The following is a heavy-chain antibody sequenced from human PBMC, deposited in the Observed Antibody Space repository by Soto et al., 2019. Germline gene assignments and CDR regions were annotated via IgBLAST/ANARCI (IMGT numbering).Heavy chain of an antibody. CDR1: GYTFTTYG. D-gene: IGHD3-16*01. CDR2: ISGYNGHT. CDR3: AREGEMPYYYYGLDV. Sequence: QVQLVQSGAEVRKPGASVKVSCKASGYTFTTYGISWVRQAPGQGLEWMGWISGYNGHTKYAPKFQGTVTRTTDTSTSTVYMDLRSLRSDDTAVYYCAREGEMPYYYYGLDVWGQGTTVTVSS. J-gene: IGHJ6*02. V-gene: IGHV1-18*01.